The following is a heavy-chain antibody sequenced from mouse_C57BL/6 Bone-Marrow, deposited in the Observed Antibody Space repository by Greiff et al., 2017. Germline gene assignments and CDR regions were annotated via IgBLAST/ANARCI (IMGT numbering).Heavy chain of an antibody. CDR3: ARSYYYDSSYGAMDY. V-gene: IGHV1-81*01. J-gene: IGHJ4*01. CDR1: GYTFTSYG. D-gene: IGHD1-1*01. Sequence: QVQLQQSGAELARPGASVKLSCKASGYTFTSYGISWVKQRTGQGLEWIGEIYPRSGNTYYNEKFKGKATLTADKSSSTAYMELRSLTSEDSAVXFCARSYYYDSSYGAMDYWGQGTSVTVSS. CDR2: IYPRSGNT.